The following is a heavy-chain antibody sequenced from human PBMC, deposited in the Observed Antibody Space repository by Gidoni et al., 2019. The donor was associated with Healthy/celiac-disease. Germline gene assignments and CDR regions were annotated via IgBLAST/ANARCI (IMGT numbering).Heavy chain of an antibody. CDR1: GYTLTELS. J-gene: IGHJ1*01. Sequence: QVQLVQSGAEVKKPGASVKVSCKISGYTLTELSMHWVRQAPGKGLEWMGGFDPGVGETIYAQKFQGIVTMPEDKSTDTAYMELSSLRSEDTAVYYCATGAYGTRYFQHWGQGTLVTVSS. D-gene: IGHD3-10*01. CDR2: FDPGVGET. CDR3: ATGAYGTRYFQH. V-gene: IGHV1-24*01.